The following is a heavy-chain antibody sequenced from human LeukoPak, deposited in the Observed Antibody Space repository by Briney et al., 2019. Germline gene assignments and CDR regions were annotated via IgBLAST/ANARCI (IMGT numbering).Heavy chain of an antibody. CDR2: IKQDGGEK. V-gene: IGHV3-7*05. Sequence: GGSLRLSCAASRFTFSDYWMSWVRQAPGKGLEWVANIKQDGGEKNYVDSVKGRFTISRDNAKNSLYLQMNSLRVEETAVYYCARDHLREGATGASEIWGQGTMVTVSS. D-gene: IGHD1-26*01. CDR1: RFTFSDYW. CDR3: ARDHLREGATGASEI. J-gene: IGHJ3*02.